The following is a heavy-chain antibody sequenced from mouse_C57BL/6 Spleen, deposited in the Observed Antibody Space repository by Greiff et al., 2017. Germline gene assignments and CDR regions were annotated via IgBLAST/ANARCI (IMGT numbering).Heavy chain of an antibody. D-gene: IGHD5-5*01. CDR3: ARLKDYPAMVY. V-gene: IGHV1-26*01. Sequence: VQLQQSGPELVKPGASVKISCKASGYTFTDYYMNWVKQSHGKSLEWIGDINPNNGGTSYNQKFKGKATLTVDKSSSTAYMELRSLTSEDSAVYYCARLKDYPAMVYWGQGTSVTVSS. J-gene: IGHJ4*01. CDR2: INPNNGGT. CDR1: GYTFTDYY.